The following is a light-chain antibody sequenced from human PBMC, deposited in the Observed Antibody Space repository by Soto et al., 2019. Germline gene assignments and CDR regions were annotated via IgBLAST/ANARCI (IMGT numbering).Light chain of an antibody. Sequence: EVVLTQSPATLSLSPGERATLSCRASQTIRSNFLTWYQQKPGQAPRLLIYTASTRAAGIPDRFRGSGSGTDLTLTISRLAPEDVAAYYCQHYDSSSGHTLGQGPKLQIK. J-gene: IGKJ2*01. V-gene: IGKV3-20*01. CDR2: TAS. CDR1: QTIRSNF. CDR3: QHYDSSSGHT.